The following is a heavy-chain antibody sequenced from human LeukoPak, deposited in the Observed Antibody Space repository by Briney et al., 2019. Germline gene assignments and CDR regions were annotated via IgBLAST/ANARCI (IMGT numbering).Heavy chain of an antibody. V-gene: IGHV3-23*01. Sequence: GGSLRLSCAASGFTFSSYAMSWVRQAPGKGLEWVSAISISGGSTYYANSVKGRFTISRDNVKNTLYLQMNSLRAEDTAVYYCANEIRPNDYWGQGTQVTVSS. CDR1: GFTFSSYA. D-gene: IGHD4-17*01. CDR3: ANEIRPNDY. J-gene: IGHJ4*02. CDR2: ISISGGST.